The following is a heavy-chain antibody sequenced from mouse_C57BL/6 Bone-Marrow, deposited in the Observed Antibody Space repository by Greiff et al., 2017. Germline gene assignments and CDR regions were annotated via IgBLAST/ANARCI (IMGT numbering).Heavy chain of an antibody. CDR3: ARNGDGYYLAWFAY. D-gene: IGHD2-3*01. CDR1: GFSLTSYG. CDR2: IWSGGST. V-gene: IGHV2-2*01. Sequence: QVHVKQSGPGLVQPSQSLSITCTVSGFSLTSYGVHWVRQSPGKGLEWLGVIWSGGSTDYNAAFISRLSISKDNSKSQVFFKMNSLQADDTAIYYCARNGDGYYLAWFAYWGQGTLVTVSA. J-gene: IGHJ3*01.